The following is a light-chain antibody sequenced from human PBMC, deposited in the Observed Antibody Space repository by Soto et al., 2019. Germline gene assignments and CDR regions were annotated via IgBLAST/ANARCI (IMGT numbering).Light chain of an antibody. CDR2: DAS. Sequence: DIQMTQSPSSLSASVGDRVTISCQASQDISSYLNWYRQKPGKAPXXLIYDASNLEAGVPSRFRGSGSGTDFTFTISRLQPEDIATYYCQQYENLPTFGQGTRLEIK. J-gene: IGKJ5*01. V-gene: IGKV1-33*01. CDR3: QQYENLPT. CDR1: QDISSY.